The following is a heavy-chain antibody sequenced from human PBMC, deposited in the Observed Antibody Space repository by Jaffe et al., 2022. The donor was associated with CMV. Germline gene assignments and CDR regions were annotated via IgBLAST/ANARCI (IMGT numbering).Heavy chain of an antibody. CDR3: ARHGRNYYDTSGQGAFDI. Sequence: QLQLQESGPGLVKPSGTLSLTCSVSGVSITSGSYFWGWIRQPPGKGLEWIGSIYYTGNTYYNPSLYSRVTISVDTSKNQFSLKLTSVTAADTALYYCARHGRNYYDTSGQGAFDIWGQGTMVTVSS. J-gene: IGHJ3*02. D-gene: IGHD3-22*01. CDR1: GVSITSGSYF. V-gene: IGHV4-39*01. CDR2: IYYTGNT.